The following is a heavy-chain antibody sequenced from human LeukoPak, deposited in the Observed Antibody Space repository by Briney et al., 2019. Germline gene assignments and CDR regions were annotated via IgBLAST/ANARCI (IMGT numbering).Heavy chain of an antibody. CDR2: INPNHGGT. CDR1: GYTFTDYY. CDR3: ARGPGGSYDY. J-gene: IGHJ4*02. D-gene: IGHD1-26*01. V-gene: IGHV1-2*02. Sequence: GASVKVSCKASGYTFTDYYIHWVRQAPGQGLEWMGWINPNHGGTHYAQKFQGRVTMTRDTSITTAYMELSRLRSDDTAVYYCARGPGGSYDYWGQGTLVTVSS.